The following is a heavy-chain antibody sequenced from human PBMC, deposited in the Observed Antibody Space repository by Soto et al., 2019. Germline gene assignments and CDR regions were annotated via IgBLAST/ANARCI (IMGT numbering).Heavy chain of an antibody. Sequence: SETLSLTCSVYGGSFSGYYGSWIRPPPGKGLEWIGEINHSGSTNYNPSLKSRVTISVDTSKNQFSLKLSSVTAADTAVYYCAREWYSGSYDWFDPWGQGTLVTVSS. J-gene: IGHJ5*02. CDR1: GGSFSGYY. CDR2: INHSGST. V-gene: IGHV4-34*01. D-gene: IGHD1-26*01. CDR3: AREWYSGSYDWFDP.